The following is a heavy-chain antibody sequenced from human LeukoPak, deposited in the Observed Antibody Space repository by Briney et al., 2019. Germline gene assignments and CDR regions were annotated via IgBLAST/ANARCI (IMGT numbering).Heavy chain of an antibody. D-gene: IGHD1-26*01. Sequence: SETLSLTCTVSGGSISSSSYYWGWIRQPPGTGLEWIGSIYYSGSTYYNPSLKSRVTISVDTSKNQFSLKLSSVTAADTAVYYCASSNSGSYYDFDYWGQGTLVTVSS. CDR3: ASSNSGSYYDFDY. J-gene: IGHJ4*02. CDR2: IYYSGST. CDR1: GGSISSSSYY. V-gene: IGHV4-39*07.